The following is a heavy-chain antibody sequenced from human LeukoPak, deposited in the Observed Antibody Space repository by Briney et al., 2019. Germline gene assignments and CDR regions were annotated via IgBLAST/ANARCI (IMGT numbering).Heavy chain of an antibody. CDR3: AKDGSITAAGGFDP. CDR2: ISYDGSNK. J-gene: IGHJ5*02. D-gene: IGHD6-13*01. CDR1: GFTFSNYD. Sequence: GRSLRLSCAASGFTFSNYDMHWVRQAPGKGLEWVAVISYDGSNKYYADSVKGRFTISRDKSKNTLDLQMNSLRAEDTAVYYCAKDGSITAAGGFDPWGQGTLVTVSS. V-gene: IGHV3-30*18.